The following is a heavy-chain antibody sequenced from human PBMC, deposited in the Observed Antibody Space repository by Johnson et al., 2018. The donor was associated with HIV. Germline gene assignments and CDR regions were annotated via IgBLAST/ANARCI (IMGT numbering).Heavy chain of an antibody. CDR2: IKSKTDGGTT. J-gene: IGHJ3*02. CDR1: GFTFSKAW. CDR3: TAYFADEEGLAFDI. V-gene: IGHV3-15*01. Sequence: VQLVESGGGLVKPGGSLRLSCATSGFTFSKAWMNWVRQAPGKGLEWVGRIKSKTDGGTTDYAAPVKDRFSISRDDSKNILYLQMDSLKTEESSGYYCTAYFADEEGLAFDIWGQGAMGTVSS. D-gene: IGHD2/OR15-2a*01.